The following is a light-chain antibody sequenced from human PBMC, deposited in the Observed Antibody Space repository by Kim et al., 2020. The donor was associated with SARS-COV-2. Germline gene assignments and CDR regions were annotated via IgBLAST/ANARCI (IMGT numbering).Light chain of an antibody. V-gene: IGKV1-27*01. CDR3: QKYNGAPWT. CDR2: AAS. CDR1: QGINND. J-gene: IGKJ1*01. Sequence: ASVGDRVTITCRASQGINNDLAWYQQKPGKVPKVLIYAASALQSGVPSRCSGSGSGTDFTLTISSLQPEDVGTYYCQKYNGAPWTFGQGTKVEIK.